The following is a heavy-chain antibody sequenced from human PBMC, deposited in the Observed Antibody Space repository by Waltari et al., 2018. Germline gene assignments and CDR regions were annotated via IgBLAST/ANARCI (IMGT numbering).Heavy chain of an antibody. CDR3: ARGSYSSGCDF. J-gene: IGHJ4*02. D-gene: IGHD6-19*01. Sequence: QLVGSGGGVVQPRGSLRLSFAASGFTFRYYGMHWGRQSPGKWLEWVAVILSDGSNEYYADSVKGRFTISRDNSKNTLYLQMNSLRVQDTAVYYCARGSYSSGCDFWGQGTQVTVSS. V-gene: IGHV3-30*03. CDR1: GFTFRYYG. CDR2: ILSDGSNE.